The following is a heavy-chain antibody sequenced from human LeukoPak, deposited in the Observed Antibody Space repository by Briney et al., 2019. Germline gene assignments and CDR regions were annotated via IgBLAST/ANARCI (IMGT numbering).Heavy chain of an antibody. CDR3: AKDIPSSGWAHDY. CDR2: ISGSGDST. CDR1: GFTLSNYA. J-gene: IGHJ4*02. D-gene: IGHD6-19*01. Sequence: GGSLRLSCAASGFTLSNYAMSWVRQAPGKGLEWVSGISGSGDSTYYADSVKGRFTISRDNSKNTLYLQMNNLRAEDTAVYYCAKDIPSSGWAHDYWGQGTLVTVSS. V-gene: IGHV3-23*01.